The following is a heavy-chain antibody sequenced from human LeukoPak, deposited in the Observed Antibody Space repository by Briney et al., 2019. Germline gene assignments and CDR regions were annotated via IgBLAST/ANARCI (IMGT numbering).Heavy chain of an antibody. CDR1: GFTFSSYA. V-gene: IGHV3-64*01. CDR3: ARDGEIGGDQP. J-gene: IGHJ5*02. CDR2: ISSNGGST. D-gene: IGHD1-26*01. Sequence: GGSLRLSCAASGFTFSSYAMHWVRQAPGKGLEYVSAISSNGGSTYYANSVKGRFTISRDNSKNTLYLQMGSLRAEDMAVYYCARDGEIGGDQPWGQGTLVTVSS.